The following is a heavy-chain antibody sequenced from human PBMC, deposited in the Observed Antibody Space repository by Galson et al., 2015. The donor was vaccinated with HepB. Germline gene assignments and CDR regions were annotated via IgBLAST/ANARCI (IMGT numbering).Heavy chain of an antibody. CDR2: ILYDGSNE. CDR1: GFTFSNYG. Sequence: SLRLSCAASGFTFSNYGMHWVRQAPGKGLEWMALILYDGSNEYYADSVKGRFTISRDNSKNTLYLQMNSLRAEDTAVYYCAKDIHYYDDFQHWGQGTLVTVSS. J-gene: IGHJ1*01. D-gene: IGHD3-22*01. CDR3: AKDIHYYDDFQH. V-gene: IGHV3-30*18.